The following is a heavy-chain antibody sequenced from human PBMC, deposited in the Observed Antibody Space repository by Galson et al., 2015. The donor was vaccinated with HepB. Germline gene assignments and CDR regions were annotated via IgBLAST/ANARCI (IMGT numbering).Heavy chain of an antibody. CDR1: GFIFGSYW. D-gene: IGHD2/OR15-2a*01. CDR3: ARNVV. Sequence: LRLSCAASGFIFGSYWMNWVRQAPGKGLEWVANIKYDGSEKYYGASVKGRFTISRDNAKNSLYLEMNSLRAEDTAVYYCARNVVWGRGTLVTVSS. J-gene: IGHJ4*02. CDR2: IKYDGSEK. V-gene: IGHV3-7*03.